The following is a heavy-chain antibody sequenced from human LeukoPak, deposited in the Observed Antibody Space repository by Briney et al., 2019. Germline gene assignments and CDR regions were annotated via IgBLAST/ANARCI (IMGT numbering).Heavy chain of an antibody. CDR1: GGSISSGSYY. CDR2: IYKSGST. V-gene: IGHV4-61*09. CDR3: ARELATRRFDY. J-gene: IGHJ4*02. Sequence: SETLSLTCTVSGGSISSGSYYCSWIRQPAGKGLEWIGHIYKSGSTNYNPSLKSRVTISVDTSKNQFSLKLSSVTAADTAVYYCARELATRRFDYWGQGTLVTVSS.